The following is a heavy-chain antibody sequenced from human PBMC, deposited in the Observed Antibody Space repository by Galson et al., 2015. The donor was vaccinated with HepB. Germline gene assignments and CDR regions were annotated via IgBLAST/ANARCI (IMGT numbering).Heavy chain of an antibody. CDR3: ARRYYYDSSGYYSGFNY. CDR2: IDPSDSYT. D-gene: IGHD3-22*01. Sequence: QSGAEVKKPGESLRISCKGSGYSFTSYWISWVRQMPGKGLEWMGRIDPSDSYTNYSPSFQGHVTISADKSISTAYLQWSSLKASDTAMYYCARRYYYDSSGYYSGFNYWGQGTLVTVSS. CDR1: GYSFTSYW. V-gene: IGHV5-10-1*01. J-gene: IGHJ4*02.